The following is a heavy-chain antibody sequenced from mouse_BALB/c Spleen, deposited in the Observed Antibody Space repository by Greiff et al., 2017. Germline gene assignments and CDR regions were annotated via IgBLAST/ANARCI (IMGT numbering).Heavy chain of an antibody. CDR3: ARFGNSYAMDY. CDR1: GFTFSSFG. D-gene: IGHD2-1*01. Sequence: EVHLVESGGGLVQPGGSRKLSCAASGFTFSSFGMHWVRQAPEKGLEWVAYISSGSSTIYYADTVKGRFTISRDNPKNTLFLQMTSLRSEDTAMYYCARFGNSYAMDYWGQGTSVTVSS. CDR2: ISSGSSTI. J-gene: IGHJ4*01. V-gene: IGHV5-17*02.